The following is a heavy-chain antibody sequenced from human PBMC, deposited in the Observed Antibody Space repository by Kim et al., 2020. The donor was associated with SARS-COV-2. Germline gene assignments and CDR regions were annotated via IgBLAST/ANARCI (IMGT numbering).Heavy chain of an antibody. V-gene: IGHV4-4*07. D-gene: IGHD6-6*01. J-gene: IGHJ5*02. Sequence: PSLKSRVTMSVDTSQNQFSLELTSVTAADTAVYYCARGSAARFRYNWFDPWGQGTLVTVTS. CDR3: ARGSAARFRYNWFDP.